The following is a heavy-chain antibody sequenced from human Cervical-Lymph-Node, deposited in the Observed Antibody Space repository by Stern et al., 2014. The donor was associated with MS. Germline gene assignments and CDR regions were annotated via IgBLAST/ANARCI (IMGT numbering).Heavy chain of an antibody. Sequence: QVQLMQSGGGVVQPGRSLRLSCAASGFTFSSYAMHWIRQAPGKGLEWVAVISFDESNRNYADSVRGRFTISRDNSRNTLSLEMNSLRPEDTAVYYCVPGSGAFDSWGQGTLVTVSS. CDR3: VPGSGAFDS. D-gene: IGHD3-10*01. CDR2: ISFDESNR. V-gene: IGHV3-30*03. CDR1: GFTFSSYA. J-gene: IGHJ4*01.